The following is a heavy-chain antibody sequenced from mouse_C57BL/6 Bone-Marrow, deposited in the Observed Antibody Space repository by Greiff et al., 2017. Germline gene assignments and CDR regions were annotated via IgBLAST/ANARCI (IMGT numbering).Heavy chain of an antibody. Sequence: VQLQQSGAELVRPGASVKLSCTASGFNIKDDYMHWVKQRPEQGLEWIGWIDPENGDTEYASKFQGKATITADTSSNTAYLQLSSLTSEDTAVYYCTTSGRWYFDDWGQGTTLTVSS. J-gene: IGHJ2*01. CDR1: GFNIKDDY. V-gene: IGHV14-4*01. D-gene: IGHD4-1*01. CDR3: TTSGRWYFDD. CDR2: IDPENGDT.